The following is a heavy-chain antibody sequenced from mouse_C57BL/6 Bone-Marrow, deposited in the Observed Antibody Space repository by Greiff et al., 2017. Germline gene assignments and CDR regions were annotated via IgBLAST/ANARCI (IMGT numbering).Heavy chain of an antibody. Sequence: VQLQQSGPGLVQPSQSLSITCTVSGFSLTSYGVHWVRQSPGKGLEWLGVLWSGGSTDYNAAFISRLSISKDTSTSQVFFKMDSLQADDTAIYYCARNALRGYGYFEDWGQGTTLTVSS. CDR3: ARNALRGYGYFED. D-gene: IGHD2-2*01. V-gene: IGHV2-2*01. CDR1: GFSLTSYG. J-gene: IGHJ2*01. CDR2: LWSGGST.